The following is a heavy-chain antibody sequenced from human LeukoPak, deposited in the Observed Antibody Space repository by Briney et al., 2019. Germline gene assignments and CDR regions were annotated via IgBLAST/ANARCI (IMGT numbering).Heavy chain of an antibody. Sequence: GGSLRLSCAASGFTFSSNYMSWVRQAPGKGREWVSVIYSGGSTYYADSVKGRFTISRDNSKNTLYLQMNSLRAEDTAVYYCARARTNWNHPYAGDYYYMDVWGKGTTVTVSS. CDR2: IYSGGST. J-gene: IGHJ6*03. CDR1: GFTFSSNY. D-gene: IGHD1-1*01. V-gene: IGHV3-53*01. CDR3: ARARTNWNHPYAGDYYYMDV.